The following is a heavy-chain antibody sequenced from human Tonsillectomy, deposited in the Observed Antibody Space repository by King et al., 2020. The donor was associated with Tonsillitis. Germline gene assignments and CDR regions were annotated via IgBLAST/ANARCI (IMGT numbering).Heavy chain of an antibody. CDR2: ISGSGGST. CDR1: GFTFSSYA. Sequence: VQLVESGGGLVQPGGSLRLSCAASGFTFSSYAMSWVRQAPGKGLEWVSAISGSGGSTYYADSVKGRFTISRDNSKNTLYLQMNSLRAEDTAVYYCAKDHAEGAYDSSGYYPYWGQGTLVTVSS. J-gene: IGHJ4*02. CDR3: AKDHAEGAYDSSGYYPY. V-gene: IGHV3-23*04. D-gene: IGHD3-22*01.